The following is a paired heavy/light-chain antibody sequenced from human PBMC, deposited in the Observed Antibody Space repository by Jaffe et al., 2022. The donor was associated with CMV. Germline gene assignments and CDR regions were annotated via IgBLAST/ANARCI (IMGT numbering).Light chain of an antibody. CDR3: HQYFTTPPA. CDR2: WAS. CDR1: QSVLHSSDNKNY. V-gene: IGKV4-1*01. J-gene: IGKJ2*01. Sequence: DIVMTQSPDSLAVSLGERATINCKSSQSVLHSSDNKNYLAWYRQKPGQPPELLIYWASTRASGVPDRFSGSGSGTDFTLTISSLQAEDVAVYYCHQYFTTPPAFGQGTKLEIK.
Heavy chain of an antibody. J-gene: IGHJ4*02. CDR2: IVVGSGNT. V-gene: IGHV1-58*01. Sequence: QMQLVQSGPEVKKPGTSVKVSCKTSGFTFTRSTVQWVRQARGQRLEWIGWIVVGSGNTIYAQKFQERVTITRDMSTSTVYMELSSLGSDDTAVYYCAADFVGSPDIFEYWGQGTLITVSS. CDR3: AADFVGSPDIFEY. CDR1: GFTFTRST.